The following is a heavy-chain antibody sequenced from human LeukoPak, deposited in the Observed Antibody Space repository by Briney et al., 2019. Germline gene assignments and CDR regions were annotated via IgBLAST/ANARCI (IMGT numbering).Heavy chain of an antibody. J-gene: IGHJ4*02. V-gene: IGHV3-23*01. D-gene: IGHD3-22*01. CDR1: GFTFSSYA. CDR2: ISSSGDNT. Sequence: GGSLRLSCAASGFTFSSYAMSWVRQAPGKGLEWVSGISSSGDNTYYADSVKGRFTISRDNSKNTLYVQVNSLGTEDTAAYYCAKGSYYDSTGSFYFDYWGQGTLVTVSS. CDR3: AKGSYYDSTGSFYFDY.